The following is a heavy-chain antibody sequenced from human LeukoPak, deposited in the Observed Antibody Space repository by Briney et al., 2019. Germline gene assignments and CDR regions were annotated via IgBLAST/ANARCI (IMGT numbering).Heavy chain of an antibody. CDR2: IYVSGST. CDR3: ARAMVRGNHWFDN. D-gene: IGHD3-10*01. V-gene: IGHV4-4*07. Sequence: SETLSLTCTVSGGSISSFYWSWIRQTAGKGLEWIGRIYVSGSTNYNPSLQSRVTLSVDTSKKQISLKMRSVTAADTALYYCARAMVRGNHWFDNWGQGTLVSVSS. CDR1: GGSISSFY. J-gene: IGHJ4*02.